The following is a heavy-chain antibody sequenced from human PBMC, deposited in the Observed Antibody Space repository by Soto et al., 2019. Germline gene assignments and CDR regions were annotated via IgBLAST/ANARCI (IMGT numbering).Heavy chain of an antibody. CDR1: GGSFSGYY. CDR2: INHSGST. V-gene: IGHV4-34*01. CDR3: ARDKITGLFDY. Sequence: PSETLSLTCALYGGSFSGYYWTWIRQPPGTGLEWIGEINHSGSTNYNPSLKSRVTISVDTSKNQFSLKLTSVTAADTAVYYCARDKITGLFDYWDQGTLVTVSS. J-gene: IGHJ4*02. D-gene: IGHD2-8*02.